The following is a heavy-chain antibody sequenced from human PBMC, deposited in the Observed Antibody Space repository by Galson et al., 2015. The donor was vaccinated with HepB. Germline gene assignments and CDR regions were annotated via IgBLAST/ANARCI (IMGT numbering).Heavy chain of an antibody. CDR3: AKQDTWRYSYGYGDY. CDR2: IYPGDSDT. J-gene: IGHJ4*02. Sequence: QSGAEVKKPGESLKISCKGSGYSFTSYWIGWVRQMPGKGLEWMGIIYPGDSDTRYSPSFQGQFTISRDNSKNTLYLQMNSLRAEDTAVYYCAKQDTWRYSYGYGDYWGQGTLVTVSS. D-gene: IGHD5-18*01. V-gene: IGHV5-51*01. CDR1: GYSFTSYW.